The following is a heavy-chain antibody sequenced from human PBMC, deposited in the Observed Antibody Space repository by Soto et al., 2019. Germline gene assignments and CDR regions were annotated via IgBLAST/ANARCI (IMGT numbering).Heavy chain of an antibody. CDR2: IYYSGST. CDR1: GGSISSSSYY. Sequence: PSETLSLTCTVSGGSISSSSYYWGWIRQPPGKGLEWIGSIYYSGSTYYNPSLKSRVTISVDTSKNQFSLKLSSVTAADTAVYYCARHERVVNWNHGGMDVWGQGTTVTVSS. V-gene: IGHV4-39*01. J-gene: IGHJ6*02. D-gene: IGHD1-1*01. CDR3: ARHERVVNWNHGGMDV.